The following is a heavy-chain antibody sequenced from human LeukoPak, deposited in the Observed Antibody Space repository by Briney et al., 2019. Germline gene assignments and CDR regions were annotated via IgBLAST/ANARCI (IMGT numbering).Heavy chain of an antibody. Sequence: MTWETLSLTCSVSGGSISCYYWTWIRQPPGKGLELIGYIYYSGNTNYNPSLKSRVTISIDTSKNQFSLILSSLTAADTAVYYCVGRISPNWFDPWGQGTLVTVSS. CDR1: GGSISCYY. J-gene: IGHJ5*02. V-gene: IGHV4-59*01. CDR3: VGRISPNWFDP. CDR2: IYYSGNT.